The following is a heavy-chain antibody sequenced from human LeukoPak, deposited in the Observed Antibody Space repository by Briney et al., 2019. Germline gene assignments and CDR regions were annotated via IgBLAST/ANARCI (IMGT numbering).Heavy chain of an antibody. CDR3: ARQPDIVVVVAATGAFDI. CDR2: INHSGST. J-gene: IGHJ3*02. Sequence: SETLSLTCAVYGGSFSGYYWSWIRQPPGKGLEWIGEINHSGSTNYNPSLKSRVTLSVDTSKNQFSLKLSSVTAADTAVYYCARQPDIVVVVAATGAFDIWGQGTMVTVSS. CDR1: GGSFSGYY. V-gene: IGHV4-34*01. D-gene: IGHD2-15*01.